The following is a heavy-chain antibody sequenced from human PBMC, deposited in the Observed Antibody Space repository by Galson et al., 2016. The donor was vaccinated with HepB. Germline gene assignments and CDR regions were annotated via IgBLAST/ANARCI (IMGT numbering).Heavy chain of an antibody. J-gene: IGHJ3*02. Sequence: SVKVSCKASGYTFSNYGFNWVRQAPGQGLEWMGWISGYNGNTNYAQNFQGRVTMTTDTSTSPAYMELRSLTSDDTAIYYCARVPPYDSSAYYLLDIWGQGTMVTVSS. CDR3: ARVPPYDSSAYYLLDI. CDR1: GYTFSNYG. CDR2: ISGYNGNT. V-gene: IGHV1-18*01. D-gene: IGHD3-22*01.